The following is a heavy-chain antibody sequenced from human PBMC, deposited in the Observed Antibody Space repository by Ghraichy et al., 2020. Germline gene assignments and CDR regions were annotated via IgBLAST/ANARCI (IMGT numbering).Heavy chain of an antibody. CDR3: ARDRLELEGAAGVYWYFDL. CDR2: IYYSGST. D-gene: IGHD6-13*01. J-gene: IGHJ2*01. Sequence: SETLSLTCTVSGGSISSYYWSWIRQPPGKGLEWIGYIYYSGSTNYNPSLKSRVTISVDTSKNQFSLKLSSVTAADTAVYYCARDRLELEGAAGVYWYFDLWGRGTLVTVSS. V-gene: IGHV4-59*01. CDR1: GGSISSYY.